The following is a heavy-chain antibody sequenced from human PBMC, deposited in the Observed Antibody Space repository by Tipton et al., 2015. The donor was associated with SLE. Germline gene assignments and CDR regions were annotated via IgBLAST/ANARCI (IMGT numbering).Heavy chain of an antibody. CDR2: ITYSGHT. D-gene: IGHD3-3*01. CDR1: GGPLNHGGYY. J-gene: IGHJ5*02. V-gene: IGHV4-31*03. Sequence: TLSLTCTVSGGPLNHGGYYWNYIRQHPGEGLEWIGHITYSGHTLYNPSLQSRVTISVDTSKNQFSLKLTSVTAADTAVYYCARMDFWSGYYPRWFDPWGQGTLVTVSS. CDR3: ARMDFWSGYYPRWFDP.